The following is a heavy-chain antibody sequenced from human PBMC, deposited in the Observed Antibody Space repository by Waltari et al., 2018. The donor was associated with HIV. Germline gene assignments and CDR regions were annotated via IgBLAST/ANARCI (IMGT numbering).Heavy chain of an antibody. D-gene: IGHD6-19*01. J-gene: IGHJ4*02. CDR2: ISRSRSTL. CDR3: ARDSGSGWSQVGFDY. Sequence: EVQLVESGGGLVQPGGSMRLSCAASGFTFSSSSMNWVRQSTGKGLELFLYISRSRSTLYYADSVKGRVTISRDNAKNSLYRQMNSLRAEDTAVDYCARDSGSGWSQVGFDYWCQGTLVTVSS. CDR1: GFTFSSSS. V-gene: IGHV3-48*01.